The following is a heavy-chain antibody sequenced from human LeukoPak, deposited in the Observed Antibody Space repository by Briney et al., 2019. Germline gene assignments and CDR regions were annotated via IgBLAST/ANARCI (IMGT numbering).Heavy chain of an antibody. J-gene: IGHJ3*02. Sequence: GGSLRLSCAASGFTFSSYGMHWVRQAPGKGLEWVAVISYDGSNKYYADSVKGRFTISRDNSKNTLYLQMNSLRAEDTAAYYCAKAPGYSYGSSFDIWGQGTMVTVSS. CDR2: ISYDGSNK. V-gene: IGHV3-30*18. CDR3: AKAPGYSYGSSFDI. CDR1: GFTFSSYG. D-gene: IGHD5-18*01.